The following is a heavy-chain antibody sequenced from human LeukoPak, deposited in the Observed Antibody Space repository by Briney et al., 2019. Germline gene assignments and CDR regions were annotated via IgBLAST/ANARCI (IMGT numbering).Heavy chain of an antibody. CDR3: TGEGTGYSGYDHFY. D-gene: IGHD5-12*01. Sequence: ASVKVSCKASGYTFNTYYLHWVRQAPGQGLEWMGLINPSGGSTRYAQNLQGRVTMTRDTSTTTVYMELSSLRSDDTAVYYCTGEGTGYSGYDHFYWGQGTLVTVSS. V-gene: IGHV1-46*02. CDR1: GYTFNTYY. CDR2: INPSGGST. J-gene: IGHJ4*02.